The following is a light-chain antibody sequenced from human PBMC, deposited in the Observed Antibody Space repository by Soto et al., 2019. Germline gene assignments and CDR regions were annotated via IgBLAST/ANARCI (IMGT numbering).Light chain of an antibody. CDR3: QQYDNLLALT. Sequence: DIQMTQSPSSLSASVGDRVTITCQASQDISNYLNWYQQKPGKATKLLIYDASNLETGVPSRFNGSGSRTDFTFTISSLQPEDIATYYCQQYDNLLALTFGGGTKVEIK. J-gene: IGKJ4*01. V-gene: IGKV1-33*01. CDR1: QDISNY. CDR2: DAS.